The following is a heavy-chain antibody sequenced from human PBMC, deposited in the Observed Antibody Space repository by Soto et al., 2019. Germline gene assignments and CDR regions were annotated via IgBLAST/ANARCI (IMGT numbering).Heavy chain of an antibody. Sequence: QVQLVESGGGVVQPGRSLRLSCAASGFTFSSYGMHWVRQAPGKGLEWVAVISYDGSNKYYADSVKGRFTISRDNSKNPLYLQMNRLRAEDTAVYYCAKGGAVAGFLQWLGRVSSFDYWGQGTLVTVSS. D-gene: IGHD6-19*01. J-gene: IGHJ4*02. CDR3: AKGGAVAGFLQWLGRVSSFDY. CDR1: GFTFSSYG. CDR2: ISYDGSNK. V-gene: IGHV3-30*18.